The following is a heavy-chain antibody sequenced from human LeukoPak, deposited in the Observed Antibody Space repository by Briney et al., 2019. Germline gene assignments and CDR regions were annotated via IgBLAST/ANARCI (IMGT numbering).Heavy chain of an antibody. V-gene: IGHV4-61*02. Sequence: SETLSLTCTVSGGSISSGSYYWSWIRQPAGKGLEWIGRIYTSGSTNYNPSLESRVTISVDTYKNQFSLKLSSVTAADTAVYYCARDPVRVDAFDIWGQGTMVTVSS. CDR1: GGSISSGSYY. CDR2: IYTSGST. J-gene: IGHJ3*02. CDR3: ARDPVRVDAFDI.